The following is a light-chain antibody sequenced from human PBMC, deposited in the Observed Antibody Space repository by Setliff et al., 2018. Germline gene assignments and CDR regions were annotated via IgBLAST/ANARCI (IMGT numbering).Light chain of an antibody. CDR2: DVS. V-gene: IGLV2-14*01. CDR3: SSYTSSSTSYV. J-gene: IGLJ1*01. CDR1: SSDVGGYNY. Sequence: QSALTQPASVSGSPGQSITISCTGTSSDVGGYNYVSWYQQHPGKAPKVMIYDVSKRPSGVSNRFSGSKSGNTAPLTISGLQAEDEADYYCSSYTSSSTSYVFGTGTKVTVL.